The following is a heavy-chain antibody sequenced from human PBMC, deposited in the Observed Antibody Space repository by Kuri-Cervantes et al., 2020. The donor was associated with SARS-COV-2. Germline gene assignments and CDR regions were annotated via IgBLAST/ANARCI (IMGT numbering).Heavy chain of an antibody. D-gene: IGHD6-19*01. CDR3: ARISAINNAFDI. J-gene: IGHJ3*02. CDR1: GGSFSSHY. Sequence: SETLSLTCAVYGGSFSSHYWSWIRQPPGKGLEWIGEINHSGSTNYNPSLKSRVTTSVDMSDNQFSLKVTSVTAADTAVYYCARISAINNAFDIWGQGTLVTVSS. CDR2: INHSGST. V-gene: IGHV4-34*01.